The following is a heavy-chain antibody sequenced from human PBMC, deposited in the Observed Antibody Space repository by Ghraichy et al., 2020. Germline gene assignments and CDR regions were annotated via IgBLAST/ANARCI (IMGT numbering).Heavy chain of an antibody. D-gene: IGHD4-23*01. CDR3: ARDRSTYGGNSGFDY. CDR1: GFTFSSYS. Sequence: GGSLRLSCVASGFTFSSYSMNWVRQAPGKGLEWVSSISSSSSYIYYADSVKGRFTISRDNAKNSLYLQMNSLRAEDTAVYYCARDRSTYGGNSGFDYWGQGTLVTVSS. V-gene: IGHV3-21*01. CDR2: ISSSSSYI. J-gene: IGHJ4*02.